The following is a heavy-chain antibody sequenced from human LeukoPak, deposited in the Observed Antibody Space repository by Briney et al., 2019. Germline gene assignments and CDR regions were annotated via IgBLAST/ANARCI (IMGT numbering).Heavy chain of an antibody. J-gene: IGHJ4*02. V-gene: IGHV3-7*01. CDR3: ARLDYGDEYFDY. CDR2: IKQDGSEE. D-gene: IGHD4-17*01. CDR1: GFTFGSYW. Sequence: GGSLRLSCAASGFTFGSYWMSWVRQAPGKGLEWVANIKQDGSEEYYVDSVKGRFTISRDNAKNSLYLQMNSLRAEDTAVYYCARLDYGDEYFDYWGQGTLVTVSS.